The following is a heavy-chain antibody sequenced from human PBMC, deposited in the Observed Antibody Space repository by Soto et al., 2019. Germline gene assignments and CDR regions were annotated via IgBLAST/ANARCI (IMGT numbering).Heavy chain of an antibody. Sequence: SVKVSCKASGYTFTSYYMHWVRQAPGQGLEWMGRIIPILGIANYAQKFQGRVTITADKSTSTAYMELSSLRSEDTAVYYCARDESIAVAGYYFDYWGQGTLVTVSS. V-gene: IGHV1-69*04. CDR2: IIPILGIA. D-gene: IGHD6-19*01. CDR3: ARDESIAVAGYYFDY. J-gene: IGHJ4*02. CDR1: GYTFTSYY.